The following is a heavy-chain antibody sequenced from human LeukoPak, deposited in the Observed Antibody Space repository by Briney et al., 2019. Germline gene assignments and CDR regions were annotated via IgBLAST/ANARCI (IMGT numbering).Heavy chain of an antibody. CDR3: ARAGGYSYGGLTFDI. CDR1: GFTFDDYG. CDR2: INWNGGST. Sequence: GGSLRLSCAASGFTFDDYGMSWVRQAPGKGLEWVSGINWNGGSTGYADSVKGRFTISRDNSKNTVYLQMNSLRAEDTAVYYCARAGGYSYGGLTFDIWGQGTMVTVSS. D-gene: IGHD5-18*01. V-gene: IGHV3-20*04. J-gene: IGHJ3*02.